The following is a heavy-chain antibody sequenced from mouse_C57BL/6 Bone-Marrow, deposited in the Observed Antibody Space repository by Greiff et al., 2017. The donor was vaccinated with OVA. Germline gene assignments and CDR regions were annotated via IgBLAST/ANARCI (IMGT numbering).Heavy chain of an antibody. CDR2: INPNNGGT. J-gene: IGHJ3*01. Sequence: VQLQQSGPELVKPGASVKIPCKASGYTFTDYNMDWVKQSHGKSLEWIGDINPNNGGTIYNQKFKGKATLTVDKSSSTAYMELRSLTSEDTAVYYCARSSIYSNYGAYWGQGTLVTVSA. D-gene: IGHD2-5*01. CDR3: ARSSIYSNYGAY. V-gene: IGHV1-18*01. CDR1: GYTFTDYN.